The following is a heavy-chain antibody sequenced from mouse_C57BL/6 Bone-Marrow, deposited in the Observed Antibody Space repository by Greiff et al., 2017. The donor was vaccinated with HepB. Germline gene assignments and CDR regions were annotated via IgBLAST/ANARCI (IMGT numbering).Heavy chain of an antibody. CDR1: GFNIKDYY. CDR2: IDPGDGKT. D-gene: IGHD2-5*01. J-gene: IGHJ4*01. CDR3: ARSKSNDAMDY. Sequence: EVKLQESGAELVKPGASVKLSCTASGFNIKDYYMHWVKQRTEQGLEWIGRIDPGDGKTKYTTKFQGKATITADTSSNTAYLQLSSLTSEDTAVYDCARSKSNDAMDYWGQGTSVTVSS. V-gene: IGHV14-2*01.